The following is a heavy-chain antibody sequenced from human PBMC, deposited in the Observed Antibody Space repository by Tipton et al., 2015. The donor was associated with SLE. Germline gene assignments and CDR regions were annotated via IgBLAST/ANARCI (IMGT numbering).Heavy chain of an antibody. CDR1: GVSISSSY. CDR3: ARSPGYYFDY. CDR2: MYYRGST. J-gene: IGHJ4*02. V-gene: IGHV4-59*01. Sequence: TLSLTCNVSGVSISSSYWSWIRQPAGKGLEWIGSMYYRGSTYYNPSLKSRVTISVDTSKNEFSLKLGSVTAADTAVYFCARSPGYYFDYWGQGTLVTVSS.